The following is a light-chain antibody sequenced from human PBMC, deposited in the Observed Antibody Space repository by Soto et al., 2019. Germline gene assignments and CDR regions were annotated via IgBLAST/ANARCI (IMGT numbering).Light chain of an antibody. Sequence: DIQMTQSPSSLSASVGDRVTITCRASQSISSYLNWYQQKPGKAHKLLIYAASSLQSGVPSRLSGSGSGTDFTLTISSLQPEDYATYYCQQSYRTPPAFGQEAKVEIK. CDR3: QQSYRTPPA. CDR1: QSISSY. CDR2: AAS. V-gene: IGKV1-39*01. J-gene: IGKJ1*01.